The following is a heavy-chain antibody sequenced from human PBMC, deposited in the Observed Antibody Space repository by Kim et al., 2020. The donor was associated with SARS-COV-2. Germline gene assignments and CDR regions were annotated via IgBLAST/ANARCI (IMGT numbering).Heavy chain of an antibody. J-gene: IGHJ6*02. D-gene: IGHD3-3*01. CDR1: GGTFSNYA. Sequence: SVKVSCKASGGTFSNYAISWVRQAPGQGLEWMGGIIPIFGTANYAQKFQGRVTITADESTSTAYMELSSLRSEDTAVYYCARDTNPPYGMDVWGQGTTVTVSS. V-gene: IGHV1-69*13. CDR2: IIPIFGTA. CDR3: ARDTNPPYGMDV.